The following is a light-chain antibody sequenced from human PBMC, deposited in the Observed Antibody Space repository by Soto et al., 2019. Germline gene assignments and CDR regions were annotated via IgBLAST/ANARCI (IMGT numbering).Light chain of an antibody. Sequence: QSVLAQPASVSGSPGQSITISCSGTRDDVGGYDYVSWYQQHPGQAPKVIIYDVSHRPSGVSSRFSASKSGNTASLTISGLQAEDEADYYSRSYTTDRTRVFGPGTKVTV. CDR2: DVS. V-gene: IGLV2-14*03. J-gene: IGLJ1*01. CDR3: RSYTTDRTRV. CDR1: RDDVGGYDY.